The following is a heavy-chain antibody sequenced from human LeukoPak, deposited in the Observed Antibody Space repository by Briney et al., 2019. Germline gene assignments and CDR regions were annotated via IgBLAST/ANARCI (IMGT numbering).Heavy chain of an antibody. V-gene: IGHV1-2*02. D-gene: IGHD2-2*02. CDR3: ARSPIAVVPAAIMSLRAPSYY. CDR2: INPKSGAT. CDR1: GYTFTDYY. Sequence: ASVKVSCKASGYTFTDYYIHWVRQAPGQGLQWMGWINPKSGATTYAQKFQGRVTMTRDTSINTAYMELSSLRSDDTALYYCARSPIAVVPAAIMSLRAPSYYWGQGTLVSVSS. J-gene: IGHJ4*02.